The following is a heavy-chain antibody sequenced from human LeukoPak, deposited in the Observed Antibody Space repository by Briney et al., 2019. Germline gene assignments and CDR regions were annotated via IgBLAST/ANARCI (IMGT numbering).Heavy chain of an antibody. CDR3: ARAPAANNWFDP. D-gene: IGHD2-2*01. J-gene: IGHJ5*02. V-gene: IGHV4-30-2*01. CDR1: GGSISSGGYY. CDR2: IYHSGST. Sequence: KTSETLSLTCTVSGGSISSGGYYWSWIRQPPGKGLEWIGYIYHSGSTYYNPSLKSRVTISVDRSKNQFSLKLSSVTAADTAVYYCARAPAANNWFDPWGQGTLVTVSS.